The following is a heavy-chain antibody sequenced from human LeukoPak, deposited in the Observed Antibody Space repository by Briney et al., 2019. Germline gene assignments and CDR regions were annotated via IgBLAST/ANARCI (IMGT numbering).Heavy chain of an antibody. D-gene: IGHD3-22*01. CDR1: GFTVSSNY. Sequence: AGGSLRLSCAASGFTVSSNYMSWVRQAPGKGLEWVSVIYSGGSTYYADSVKGRFTISRDNSKNTLYLQMNRLRAEDTAVYYCARDQNYYDTSGYRDYWGQGTLGTVSS. V-gene: IGHV3-66*02. CDR3: ARDQNYYDTSGYRDY. J-gene: IGHJ4*02. CDR2: IYSGGST.